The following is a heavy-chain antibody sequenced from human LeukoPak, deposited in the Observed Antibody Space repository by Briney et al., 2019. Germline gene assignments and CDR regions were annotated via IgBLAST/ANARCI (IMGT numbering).Heavy chain of an antibody. Sequence: PSETLSLTCTVSGGSISSSSYYWGLIRQPPGKGLEWIGSIYYSGSTYYNPSLKSRVTISVDTSKNQFSLKLSSVTAADTAGYYCARHGRYLLFGSHAFDIWGQGTMVTVSS. CDR3: ARHGRYLLFGSHAFDI. V-gene: IGHV4-39*01. D-gene: IGHD3-16*01. CDR2: IYYSGST. J-gene: IGHJ3*02. CDR1: GGSISSSSYY.